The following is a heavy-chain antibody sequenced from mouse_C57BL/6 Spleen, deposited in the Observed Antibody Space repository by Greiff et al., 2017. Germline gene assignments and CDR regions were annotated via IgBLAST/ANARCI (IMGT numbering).Heavy chain of an antibody. CDR3: ARRDSSDQAWFAY. D-gene: IGHD3-2*02. CDR1: GYTFTSYW. CDR2: IHPNSGST. V-gene: IGHV1-64*01. J-gene: IGHJ3*01. Sequence: VQLQQPGAELVKPGASVKLSCKASGYTFTSYWMHWVKQRPGQGLEWIGMIHPNSGSTNYNEKFKSKATLTVDTSSSTAYMQLSSLTSEDSAVYYCARRDSSDQAWFAYWGQGTLVTVSA.